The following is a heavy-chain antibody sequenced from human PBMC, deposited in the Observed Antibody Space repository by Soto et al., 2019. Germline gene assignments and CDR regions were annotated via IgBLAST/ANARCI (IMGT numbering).Heavy chain of an antibody. J-gene: IGHJ4*02. CDR3: ARDMTRTVVPYFDF. CDR1: GGTFSNYV. Sequence: ASVKVSCKASGGTFSNYVVNWVRQAPGQGLEWMGRIIPISGAANYAQKFQGRVTITADKSTSTSYMELSSLRSEDTAVYYCARDMTRTVVPYFDFWGQGTLVTAPQ. D-gene: IGHD1-7*01. CDR2: IIPISGAA. V-gene: IGHV1-69*06.